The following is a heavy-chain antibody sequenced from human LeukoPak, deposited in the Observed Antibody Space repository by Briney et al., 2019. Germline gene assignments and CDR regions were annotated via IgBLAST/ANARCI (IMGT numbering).Heavy chain of an antibody. Sequence: GGSLRLSCTASGFTFGDYAMSWFRQAPGKGLEWVGFIRSKAYGGTTEYAASVKGRFTISRDDSKSIAYLQMNSLKTEDTAVYYCTRDIVVVVAAKDAFDIWGQGTMVTVSS. CDR1: GFTFGDYA. V-gene: IGHV3-49*03. J-gene: IGHJ3*02. D-gene: IGHD2-15*01. CDR2: IRSKAYGGTT. CDR3: TRDIVVVVAAKDAFDI.